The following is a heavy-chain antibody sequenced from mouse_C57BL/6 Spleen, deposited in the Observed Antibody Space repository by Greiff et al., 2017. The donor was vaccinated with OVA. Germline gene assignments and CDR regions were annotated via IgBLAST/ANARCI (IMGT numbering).Heavy chain of an antibody. CDR3: ARGHIYYDYDREDIDV. D-gene: IGHD2-4*01. CDR2: INPNYGTT. CDR1: GYSFTDYN. J-gene: IGHJ1*03. Sequence: VQLQQSGPELVQPFASVSISCTASGYSFTDYNLHWVPQRHGKRLEWIGVINPNYGTTSYNQKFTGTGTLNDDQSYSTAYMQINSLTSEDSAVYYCARGHIYYDYDREDIDVWGKGTTVTVSS. V-gene: IGHV1-39*01.